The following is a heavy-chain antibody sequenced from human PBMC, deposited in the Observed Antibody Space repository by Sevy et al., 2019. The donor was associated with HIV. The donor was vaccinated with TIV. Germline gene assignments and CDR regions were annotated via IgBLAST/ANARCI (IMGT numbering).Heavy chain of an antibody. V-gene: IGHV3-20*04. D-gene: IGHD2-15*01. CDR1: GFTFDDYG. Sequence: GGSLRLSCAASGFTFDDYGMSWVRQAPGKGLEWVSGINWNGGSTGYADSVKGRFTISRDNAKNSLYLQMNSLRAEDTAWYYCARQGYCSGGSCYSSYYYGMDVWGQGTTVTVSS. J-gene: IGHJ6*02. CDR3: ARQGYCSGGSCYSSYYYGMDV. CDR2: INWNGGST.